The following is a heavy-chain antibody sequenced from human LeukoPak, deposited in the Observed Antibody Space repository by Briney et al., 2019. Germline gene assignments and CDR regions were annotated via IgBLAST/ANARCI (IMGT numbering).Heavy chain of an antibody. Sequence: SETLSLTCSVSGGSINTYYWSWIRQPPGKGLEWIGYIHSSGTTKYNPSLKSRVTMSVDTSKNQFSLKLSSVTAADTAVYYCARPNRNDGVGWFDPWGQGTLVTVSS. V-gene: IGHV4-59*08. D-gene: IGHD1-1*01. CDR2: IHSSGTT. J-gene: IGHJ5*02. CDR1: GGSINTYY. CDR3: ARPNRNDGVGWFDP.